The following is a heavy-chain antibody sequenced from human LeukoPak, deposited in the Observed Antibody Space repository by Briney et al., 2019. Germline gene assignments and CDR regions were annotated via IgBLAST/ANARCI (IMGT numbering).Heavy chain of an antibody. D-gene: IGHD3-16*02. Sequence: SETLSLTCAVYGGSFSGYYWSWIRQPPGKGLEWIGEINHSGSTNYNPSLKSRVTISVDTSKNQFSLKLSSVTAADTAVYYCARTPYVWGSYRYTGLDCWGQGTLVTVSS. V-gene: IGHV4-34*01. CDR1: GGSFSGYY. CDR2: INHSGST. CDR3: ARTPYVWGSYRYTGLDC. J-gene: IGHJ4*02.